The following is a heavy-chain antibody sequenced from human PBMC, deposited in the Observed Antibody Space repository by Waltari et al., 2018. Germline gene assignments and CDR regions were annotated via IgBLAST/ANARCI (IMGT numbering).Heavy chain of an antibody. J-gene: IGHJ5*02. D-gene: IGHD3-22*01. CDR1: GFTFSSYE. CDR2: ISSSGSTI. CDR3: ARGEDYYDSRGYRRVNNWFDP. Sequence: EVQLVESGGGLVQPGGSLRLSCEASGFTFSSYEMNWVRQAPGKGLEGVSYISSSGSTIYYADSVNGRFTISRDNAKNSLYLQMNSLGAEDTAVYYCARGEDYYDSRGYRRVNNWFDPWGQGTLVTVSS. V-gene: IGHV3-48*03.